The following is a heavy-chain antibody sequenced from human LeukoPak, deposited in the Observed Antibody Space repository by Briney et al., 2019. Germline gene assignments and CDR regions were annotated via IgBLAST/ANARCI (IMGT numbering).Heavy chain of an antibody. Sequence: PGGSLRLSCAASGFTFSSYWMHWVRQAPGKGLVWVSRINSDGSSTTYADSVKGRFTISRDNAKNTLYLQMNSLRAWDTAVFYCARAPVQYCGGDCDAFDIWGQGTMVTVSS. J-gene: IGHJ3*02. CDR2: INSDGSST. D-gene: IGHD2-21*02. CDR3: ARAPVQYCGGDCDAFDI. CDR1: GFTFSSYW. V-gene: IGHV3-74*01.